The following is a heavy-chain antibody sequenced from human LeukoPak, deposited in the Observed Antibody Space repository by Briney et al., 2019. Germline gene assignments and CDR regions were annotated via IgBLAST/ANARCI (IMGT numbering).Heavy chain of an antibody. Sequence: GGSLRLSCAASGFTFSSYWMHWVRQAPGKGLVWVSRINSDGSSTSYADSVKGRFTISRDNAKNTLYLQMNSLRAEDTAVYYCAREGAYCSGGSCRGMDVWGQGTTVTVSS. CDR1: GFTFSSYW. J-gene: IGHJ6*02. CDR2: INSDGSST. D-gene: IGHD2-15*01. V-gene: IGHV3-74*01. CDR3: AREGAYCSGGSCRGMDV.